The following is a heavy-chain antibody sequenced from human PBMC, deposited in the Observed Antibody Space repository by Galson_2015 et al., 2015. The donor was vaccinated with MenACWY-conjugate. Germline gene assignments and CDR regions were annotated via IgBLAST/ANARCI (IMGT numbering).Heavy chain of an antibody. CDR1: GFTFSAYL. V-gene: IGHV3-33*08. CDR3: ARDTAMVNIFYYYGMDV. Sequence: SLRLSCAASGFTFSAYLMSWVRQAPGKGLEWVAVIWYDGSNKYYADSVKDRFTISRDNSKNTLYLQMNSLRAEDTAVYCCARDTAMVNIFYYYGMDVWGQGTTVTVSS. D-gene: IGHD5-18*01. CDR2: IWYDGSNK. J-gene: IGHJ6*02.